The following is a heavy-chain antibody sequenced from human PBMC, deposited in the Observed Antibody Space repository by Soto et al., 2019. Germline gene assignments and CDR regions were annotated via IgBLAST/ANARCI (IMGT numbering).Heavy chain of an antibody. CDR2: IYSGGST. CDR1: GFTVSSNY. J-gene: IGHJ6*04. V-gene: IGHV3-53*04. Sequence: GGSLRLSCAASGFTVSSNYMSWVRQAPGKGLEWVSVIYSGGSTYYADSVKGRFTISRHNSKNTLYLQMNSLRAEDTAVYYCARDSIAARQRPMDVWGKGTTVTVSS. D-gene: IGHD6-6*01. CDR3: ARDSIAARQRPMDV.